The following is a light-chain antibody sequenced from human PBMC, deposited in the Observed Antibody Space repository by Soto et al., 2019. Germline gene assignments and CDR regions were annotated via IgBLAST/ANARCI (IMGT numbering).Light chain of an antibody. CDR1: QGIGVR. CDR2: SAS. CDR3: QQSFRSRT. J-gene: IGKJ1*01. V-gene: IGKV1-12*01. Sequence: QMTQYPSSLSASIGDRVTITCRASQGIGVRLAWFQQKPGKAPQYLIQSASSLQSGVPSRFSGSGFGTEFTLTISSLQPEDFATFYCQQSFRSRTFGQGTKVDIK.